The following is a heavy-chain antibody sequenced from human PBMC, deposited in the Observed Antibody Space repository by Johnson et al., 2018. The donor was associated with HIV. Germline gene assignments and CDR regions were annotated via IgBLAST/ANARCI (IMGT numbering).Heavy chain of an antibody. J-gene: IGHJ3*02. Sequence: QVQLVESGGGVVQPGRSLRLSCAASGFTFSSYAMHWVRKAPGKGLEWVAVISYDGSNKYYADSAKGRFTISRDNSKNTLYLHMNSLRADDTAVYYCTSERGRYYDSSNDAFDIWGQGTMVTVSS. D-gene: IGHD3-22*01. CDR3: TSERGRYYDSSNDAFDI. V-gene: IGHV3-30*04. CDR2: ISYDGSNK. CDR1: GFTFSSYA.